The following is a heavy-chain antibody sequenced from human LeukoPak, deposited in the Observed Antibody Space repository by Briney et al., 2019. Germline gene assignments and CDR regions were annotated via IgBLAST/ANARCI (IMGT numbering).Heavy chain of an antibody. D-gene: IGHD1-26*01. CDR2: ISSSSSYI. CDR1: GFTFSSYS. J-gene: IGHJ3*02. CDR3: ASLTYSGDAFDI. V-gene: IGHV3-21*01. Sequence: GGSLRLSCAAPGFTFSSYSMNWVRQAPGKGLEWVSSISSSSSYIYYADSVKGRFTISRDNAKNSLYLQMNSLRAEDTAVYYCASLTYSGDAFDIWGQGTMVTVSS.